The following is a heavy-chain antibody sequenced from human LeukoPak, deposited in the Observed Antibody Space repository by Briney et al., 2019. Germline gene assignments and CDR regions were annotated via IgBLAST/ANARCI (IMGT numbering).Heavy chain of an antibody. Sequence: GSLRLSCAASGFTFSSYAMSWVRQAPGKGLEWVSAISGSGGSTYYADSVKGRFTISRDNSKNTLYLQMNSLRAEDTAVYYCAKASGYSSGWYVTYYYYGMDVWGQGTTVTVSS. D-gene: IGHD6-19*01. V-gene: IGHV3-23*01. CDR3: AKASGYSSGWYVTYYYYGMDV. CDR1: GFTFSSYA. J-gene: IGHJ6*02. CDR2: ISGSGGST.